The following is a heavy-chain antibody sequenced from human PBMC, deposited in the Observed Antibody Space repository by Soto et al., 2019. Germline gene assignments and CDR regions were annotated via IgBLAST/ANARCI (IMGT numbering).Heavy chain of an antibody. Sequence: LGESLKISCKDFGYSFSSNWIAWVRQMPGEGLEWMGSIYPGDSDTRYSPSFQGQVTISADKSISTAYLQWSSLKASDTAMYYCARCQDTAMVKSSDYYGMDVWGQGTTVTVSS. V-gene: IGHV5-51*01. CDR3: ARCQDTAMVKSSDYYGMDV. CDR2: IYPGDSDT. J-gene: IGHJ6*02. D-gene: IGHD5-18*01. CDR1: GYSFSSNW.